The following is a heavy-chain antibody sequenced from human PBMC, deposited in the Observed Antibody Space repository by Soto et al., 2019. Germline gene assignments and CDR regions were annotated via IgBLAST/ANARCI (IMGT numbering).Heavy chain of an antibody. D-gene: IGHD1-1*01. J-gene: IGHJ1*01. Sequence: GGSLRLSCAASGSSFHIAWVNWVRPPPGGGLEWVGRIRSQSDGGSGDYAAPVKGRFVVSRDESKNMGSLQMNSLKSEDTSVYYCNTDSRPTVPDFRLDFRGQGTLVTVSS. CDR2: IRSQSDGGSG. CDR1: GSSFHIAW. V-gene: IGHV3-15*07. CDR3: NTDSRPTVPDFRLDF.